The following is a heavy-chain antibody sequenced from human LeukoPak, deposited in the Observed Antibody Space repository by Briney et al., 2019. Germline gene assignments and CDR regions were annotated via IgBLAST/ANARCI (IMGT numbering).Heavy chain of an antibody. D-gene: IGHD5-18*01. CDR3: AKASGTWIQLWFGSEYYFDY. V-gene: IGHV3-23*01. J-gene: IGHJ4*02. Sequence: PGGSLRLSCAASGFTFSSYAMSWVRQAPGKGLEWVSAISGSGGSTYYADSVKGRFTISRDNSKNTLYLQMNSLRAEDTAVYYCAKASGTWIQLWFGSEYYFDYWGQGTLVTVSS. CDR2: ISGSGGST. CDR1: GFTFSSYA.